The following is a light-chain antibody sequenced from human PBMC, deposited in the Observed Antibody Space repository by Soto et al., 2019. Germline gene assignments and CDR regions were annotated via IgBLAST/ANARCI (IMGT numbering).Light chain of an antibody. J-gene: IGKJ3*01. CDR2: AAS. V-gene: IGKV1-8*01. CDR1: QGISSY. Sequence: AIRMTQSPSSFSASTGDRVTITCRASQGISSYLAWYQQKPGKAPKLLIYAASTLQSGVPSRFSGSGSGTAFTLTISCLQSEDFATYYCHQYYSYPFTFGPGTKVDI. CDR3: HQYYSYPFT.